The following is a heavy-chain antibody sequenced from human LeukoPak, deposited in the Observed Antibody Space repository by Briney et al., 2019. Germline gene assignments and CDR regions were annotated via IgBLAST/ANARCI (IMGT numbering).Heavy chain of an antibody. CDR2: ISSSSSYI. J-gene: IGHJ6*04. D-gene: IGHD1-1*01. CDR1: GFTFSSYS. CDR3: ARRNEYYYYGMDV. Sequence: GGSLRLSCAASGFTFSSYSMNWVRQAPGKGLEWVSSISSSSSYIYYADSVKGRFTIPRDNAKNSLYLQMNSLRAEDTAVYYCARRNEYYYYGMDVWGKGTTVTVSS. V-gene: IGHV3-21*01.